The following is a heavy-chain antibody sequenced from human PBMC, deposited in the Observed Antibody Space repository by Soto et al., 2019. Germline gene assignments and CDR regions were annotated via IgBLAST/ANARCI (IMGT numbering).Heavy chain of an antibody. CDR2: ISTYTGDT. J-gene: IGHJ4*02. Sequence: QVQLVQSGAEVKRPGASVMLACKASGYTLTSYGISWVRQAPGQGREWMGWISTYTGDTNYARKTRGRVTLTTDTSTTTTHMELRSLKSDDTAVYYCARNQGQDTGWYYFDSWGQGTLVIASS. V-gene: IGHV1-18*04. D-gene: IGHD6-19*01. CDR1: GYTLTSYG. CDR3: ARNQGQDTGWYYFDS.